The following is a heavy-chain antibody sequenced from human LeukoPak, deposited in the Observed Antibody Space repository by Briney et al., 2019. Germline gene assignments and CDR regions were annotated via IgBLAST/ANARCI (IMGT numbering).Heavy chain of an antibody. CDR3: ARGRSFDHFDY. Sequence: SVKVSCKASGGTFSSYAISWVRQAPGQGLEWMGGIIPIFGTANYAQKFQGRVTITADKSTSTAYMELGSLRSEDTAVYYCARGRSFDHFDYWGQGTLVTVSS. J-gene: IGHJ4*02. V-gene: IGHV1-69*06. CDR2: IIPIFGTA. CDR1: GGTFSSYA.